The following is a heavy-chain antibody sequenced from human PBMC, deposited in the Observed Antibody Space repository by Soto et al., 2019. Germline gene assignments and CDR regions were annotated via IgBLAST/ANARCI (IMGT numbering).Heavy chain of an antibody. Sequence: PGESLKISCKGSGYSFTSYWISWVRQMPGKGLEWMGRIDPSDSYTNYSPSFQGHVTISADKSISTAYLQWSSLKASDTAMYYCARHMDSAHETPIGGLRWYNWFDPWGQGTLVTVSS. J-gene: IGHJ5*02. CDR3: ARHMDSAHETPIGGLRWYNWFDP. D-gene: IGHD2-21*02. V-gene: IGHV5-10-1*01. CDR2: IDPSDSYT. CDR1: GYSFTSYW.